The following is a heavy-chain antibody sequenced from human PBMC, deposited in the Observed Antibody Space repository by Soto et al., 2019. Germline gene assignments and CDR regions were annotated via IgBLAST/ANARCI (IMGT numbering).Heavy chain of an antibody. V-gene: IGHV3-23*01. Sequence: GGSLRLSCAASGFTFSSYAMSWVRQAPGKGLEWVSAISGSGGSTYYADSVKGRFTISRDNSKNTLYLQMNSLRAEDTAVYYCAKESSGWYVGGSYYFDYWGQGTLVTFSS. CDR1: GFTFSSYA. D-gene: IGHD6-19*01. J-gene: IGHJ4*02. CDR3: AKESSGWYVGGSYYFDY. CDR2: ISGSGGST.